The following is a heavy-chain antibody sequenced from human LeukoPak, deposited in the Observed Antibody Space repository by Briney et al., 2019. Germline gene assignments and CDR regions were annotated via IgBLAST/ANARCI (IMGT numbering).Heavy chain of an antibody. D-gene: IGHD5-18*01. CDR1: GFTFSSYA. CDR3: AKDRRYSYGSQIQDYFDY. V-gene: IGHV3-23*01. J-gene: IGHJ4*02. Sequence: GGSLRLSCAASGFTFSSYAMSWVRQAPGKGLEWVSAISGSGGSTYYADSVKGRFTISRDNSKNTLYLQMNSLRAEDTAVYYCAKDRRYSYGSQIQDYFDYWGQGTLVTVPS. CDR2: ISGSGGST.